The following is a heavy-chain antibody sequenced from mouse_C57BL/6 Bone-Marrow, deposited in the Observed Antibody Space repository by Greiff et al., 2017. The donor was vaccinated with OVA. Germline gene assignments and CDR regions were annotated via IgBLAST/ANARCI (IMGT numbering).Heavy chain of an antibody. J-gene: IGHJ2*01. CDR2: ISSGGSYT. Sequence: EVQLVESGGDLVKPGGSLKLSCAASGFTFSSYGMSWVRQTPDKRLEWVATISSGGSYTYYPDSVKGRFTISRDNAKNTLYLQMSSLKSEDTAMYYCARNRIITTVVADYWGQGTTLTVSS. CDR3: ARNRIITTVVADY. D-gene: IGHD1-1*01. CDR1: GFTFSSYG. V-gene: IGHV5-6*01.